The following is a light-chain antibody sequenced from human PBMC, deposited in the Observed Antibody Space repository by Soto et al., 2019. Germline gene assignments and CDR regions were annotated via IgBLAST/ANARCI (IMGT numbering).Light chain of an antibody. V-gene: IGKV1-5*03. J-gene: IGKJ1*01. CDR1: QSISSW. CDR3: QQYNSYWT. Sequence: DIQMTQSTSTQSASVGDRVTITFWARQSISSWLAWYQQKPGKAPNPLISKASSLESGVPSRFSGSGSGTEFTLTISSLQPDDFATYYCQQYNSYWTFGQGTKVDI. CDR2: KAS.